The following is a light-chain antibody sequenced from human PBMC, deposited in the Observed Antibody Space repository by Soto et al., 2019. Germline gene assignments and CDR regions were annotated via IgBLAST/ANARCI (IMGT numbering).Light chain of an antibody. J-gene: IGKJ1*01. V-gene: IGKV1-5*03. CDR1: QSINSW. CDR3: HQYKSYPWT. CDR2: KAS. Sequence: DIQMTQSPSTLSASVGERVTITCRASQSINSWLAWLQQKPGKAPKLLIYKASSLASGVPSRFSGSGSGGEFNLTTSSLQPDDFATYNYHQYKSYPWTFGQGTKVEIK.